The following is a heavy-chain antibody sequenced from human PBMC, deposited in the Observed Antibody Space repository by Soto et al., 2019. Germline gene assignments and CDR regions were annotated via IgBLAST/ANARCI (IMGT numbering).Heavy chain of an antibody. J-gene: IGHJ4*02. Sequence: GGSLRLSCAASGFTFSSYAMHWVRQAPGKGLEWVAVISYDGSNKYYADSVKGRFTISRDNSKNTLYLQMNSLRAEDTAVYYCARTYSYSQWLTIDYRGQGTLVTVSS. CDR1: GFTFSSYA. CDR2: ISYDGSNK. D-gene: IGHD6-19*01. CDR3: ARTYSYSQWLTIDY. V-gene: IGHV3-30-3*01.